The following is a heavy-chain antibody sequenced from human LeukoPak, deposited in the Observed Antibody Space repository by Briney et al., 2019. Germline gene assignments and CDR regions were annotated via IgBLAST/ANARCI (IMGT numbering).Heavy chain of an antibody. CDR2: IYYRGST. CDR3: ARGGSSDYYDSSGYYGSFDY. Sequence: SETLSLTCTVSGGSISSYYWSWIRQPPGKGLEWIGCIYYRGSTNYNPSLKSRVTISVDTSKNQFSLKLSSVTAADTAVYYCARGGSSDYYDSSGYYGSFDYWGQGTLVTVSS. J-gene: IGHJ4*02. V-gene: IGHV4-59*01. CDR1: GGSISSYY. D-gene: IGHD3-22*01.